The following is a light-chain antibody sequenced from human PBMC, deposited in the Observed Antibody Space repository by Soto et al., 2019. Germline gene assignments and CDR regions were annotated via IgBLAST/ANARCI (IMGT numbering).Light chain of an antibody. Sequence: EIVMTQSPATVSVSPGDTATLSCRASQSFGTNLAWYQQTPGQAPKLLIYGASIRYTGVPARFSGSGSGTEFTLTISSLRFEDVAVYYCQQYNNWPQTFGQGTKVELK. V-gene: IGKV3-15*01. CDR3: QQYNNWPQT. J-gene: IGKJ1*01. CDR2: GAS. CDR1: QSFGTN.